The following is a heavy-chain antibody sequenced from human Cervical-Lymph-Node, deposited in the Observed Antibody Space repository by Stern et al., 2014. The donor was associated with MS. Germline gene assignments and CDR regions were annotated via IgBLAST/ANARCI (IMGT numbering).Heavy chain of an antibody. CDR1: GFTFSSYW. Sequence: EVQLEESGGGLVQPGGSLRLSCAASGFTFSSYWMHWVRQVPGKGLVWVSRINSDGSSTNYADSVKGRFTISRDNAKNTLYLQMNSLRAEDTAVYYCARAREGRVFDYWGQGTLVTVSS. J-gene: IGHJ4*02. CDR2: INSDGSST. CDR3: ARAREGRVFDY. D-gene: IGHD1-26*01. V-gene: IGHV3-74*02.